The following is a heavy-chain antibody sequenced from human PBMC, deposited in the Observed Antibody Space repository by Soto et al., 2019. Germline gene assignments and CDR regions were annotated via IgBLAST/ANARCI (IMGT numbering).Heavy chain of an antibody. D-gene: IGHD3-22*01. CDR1: GGSISSGDYY. CDR2: IYYSGST. J-gene: IGHJ4*02. Sequence: QVQLQESGPGLVKPSQTLSLTCTVSGGSISSGDYYWSWIRQPPGKGLEWIGYIYYSGSTYYNPSLKSRVTISVDTSKNQFSLKLSSVTAADTAVYYCARDTYYYDSSGYYIPYYFDYWGQGTLVTVSS. V-gene: IGHV4-30-4*01. CDR3: ARDTYYYDSSGYYIPYYFDY.